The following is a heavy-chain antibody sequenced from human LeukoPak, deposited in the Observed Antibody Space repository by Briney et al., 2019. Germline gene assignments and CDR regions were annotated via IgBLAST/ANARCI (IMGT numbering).Heavy chain of an antibody. V-gene: IGHV5-10-1*01. CDR1: GYSFTSYW. CDR2: IDPSDSYT. Sequence: GESLQISCKGSGYSFTSYWISWVRQMPGKGLEWMGRIDPSDSYTNYSPSFQGHVTISADKSISTAYLQWSSLKASDTAMYYFASRTPPGMEFGAKGPRSPSPQ. CDR3: ASRTPPGME. J-gene: IGHJ6*04.